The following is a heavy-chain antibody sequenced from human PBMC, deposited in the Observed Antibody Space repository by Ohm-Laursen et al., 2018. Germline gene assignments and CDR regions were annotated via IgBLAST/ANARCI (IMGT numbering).Heavy chain of an antibody. J-gene: IGHJ5*02. CDR2: IDRGGNG. CDR1: GFSVSTNY. D-gene: IGHD4-23*01. V-gene: IGHV3-53*01. CDR3: ASYYGGYDP. Sequence: GSRRLSCTASGFSVSTNYMNWARQAPGKGLEWVSEIDRGGNGYYAESVKGRFTISRDNSKNTLYLQMNNLRAEDSAVYYCASYYGGYDPWGQGTLVTVSS.